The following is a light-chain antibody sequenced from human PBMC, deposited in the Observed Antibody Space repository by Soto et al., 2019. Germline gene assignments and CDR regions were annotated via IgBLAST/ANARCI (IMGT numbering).Light chain of an antibody. CDR1: SGYSNYK. Sequence: QLVLTQPPSASASLGASVTLTCTLSSGYSNYKVDWYQQRPGKGPRFVMRVGPGGIVGSKGDGIPDRFSVLGSGLNRYLTIKNIQEEDESDYHCGADHGSGSNFVYVFGTGTKVTVL. J-gene: IGLJ1*01. V-gene: IGLV9-49*01. CDR2: VGPGGIVG. CDR3: GADHGSGSNFVYV.